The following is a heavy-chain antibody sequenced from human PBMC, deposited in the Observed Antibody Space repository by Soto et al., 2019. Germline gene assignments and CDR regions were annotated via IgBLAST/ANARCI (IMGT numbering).Heavy chain of an antibody. J-gene: IGHJ4*02. Sequence: ASVKVSCKASGYMFTGFYLHWVRQAPGQGLEWMGWINPNNGVTTYAKNFQGRVTMTRDSSISTAYMELSRLRSDDTAVYYCARVGSVVGWDYFDYWGQGTLVTVSS. D-gene: IGHD2-2*01. CDR1: GYMFTGFY. V-gene: IGHV1-2*02. CDR2: INPNNGVT. CDR3: ARVGSVVGWDYFDY.